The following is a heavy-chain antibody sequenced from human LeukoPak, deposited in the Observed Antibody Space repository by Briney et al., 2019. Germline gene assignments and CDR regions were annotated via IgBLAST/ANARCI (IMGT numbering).Heavy chain of an antibody. J-gene: IGHJ6*02. CDR3: ARDSDNYGMDV. V-gene: IGHV3-48*01. CDR1: GFTFSSYS. CDR2: ISSSSGTI. D-gene: IGHD2-15*01. Sequence: GGSLRLSCAASGFTFSSYSMNWVRQAPGKGLEWVSYISSSSGTIYYADSVKGRFTISRDNAKNSLYLQMNSLRAEDTAVYYCARDSDNYGMDVWGQGTTVTVSS.